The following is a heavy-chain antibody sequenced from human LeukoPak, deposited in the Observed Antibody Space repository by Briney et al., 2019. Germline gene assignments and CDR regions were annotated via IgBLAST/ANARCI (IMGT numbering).Heavy chain of an antibody. J-gene: IGHJ5*02. CDR1: GFTFSSYC. D-gene: IGHD1-14*01. CDR2: IKHDGSEK. Sequence: GGSLRLSCAASGFTFSSYCMTWVRHAPGKGLEWVANIKHDGSEKYYVDSVKGRFTISRDNAKNSLLLQMNSLRVEDTAVYHCVRDTTSNWFDPWGQGTLVTVSS. V-gene: IGHV3-7*04. CDR3: VRDTTSNWFDP.